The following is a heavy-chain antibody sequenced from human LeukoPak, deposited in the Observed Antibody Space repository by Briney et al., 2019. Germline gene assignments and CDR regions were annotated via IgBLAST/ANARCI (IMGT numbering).Heavy chain of an antibody. CDR2: IYHSGST. D-gene: IGHD3-22*01. V-gene: IGHV4-30-2*01. CDR1: GGSISSGGYS. CDR3: ARGSLDGSGYYFDY. J-gene: IGHJ4*02. Sequence: SETLSLTCAVSGGSISSGGYSWGWIRQPPGKGLEWIGYIYHSGSTYYNPSLKSRVTISVDRSKNQFSLKLSSVTAADTAVYYCARGSLDGSGYYFDYWGQGTLVTVSS.